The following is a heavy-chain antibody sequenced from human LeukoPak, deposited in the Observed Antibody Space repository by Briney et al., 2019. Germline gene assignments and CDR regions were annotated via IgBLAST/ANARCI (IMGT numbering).Heavy chain of an antibody. V-gene: IGHV4-59*01. Sequence: SETLSLTCTVSGGSISSYYWSWIRQPPGKGLEWIGYIYYSGSTNYNPSLKSRVTITVDTSKNQFSLKLSSVTAADTAVYYCARDRLWFGELPPMGMDVWGKGTTVTISS. J-gene: IGHJ6*04. CDR1: GGSISSYY. CDR3: ARDRLWFGELPPMGMDV. D-gene: IGHD3-10*01. CDR2: IYYSGST.